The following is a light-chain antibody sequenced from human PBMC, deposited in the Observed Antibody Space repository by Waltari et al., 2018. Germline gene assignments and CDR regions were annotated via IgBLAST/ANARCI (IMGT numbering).Light chain of an antibody. J-gene: IGKJ2*01. Sequence: DVMMTQSPLSLPVTPGEPASISCRSSQSLLHSNGYNYLDWYVQKPEQSPQLLIYLGSDRASGVPDRISGSGSGTDFTLQISRVEAEDVGVYYCMQALQTPPTFGQGTKLEIK. V-gene: IGKV2-28*01. CDR2: LGS. CDR3: MQALQTPPT. CDR1: QSLLHSNGYNY.